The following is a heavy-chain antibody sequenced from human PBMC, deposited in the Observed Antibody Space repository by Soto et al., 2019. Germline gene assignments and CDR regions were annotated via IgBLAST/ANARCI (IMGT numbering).Heavy chain of an antibody. CDR1: GFIFSTYA. V-gene: IGHV3-23*01. CDR2: ISNSGDSA. D-gene: IGHD4-17*01. J-gene: IGHJ3*02. CDR3: AHPRGYGVFDAVDI. Sequence: PGESLRRLSCAASGFIFSTYAMNWVRQAPGKGLEWVSAISNSGDSAYYAESVRGQFTISRDNSINTLYLQMRSLRPEDTAVYYCAHPRGYGVFDAVDIWGQGTMVTVSS.